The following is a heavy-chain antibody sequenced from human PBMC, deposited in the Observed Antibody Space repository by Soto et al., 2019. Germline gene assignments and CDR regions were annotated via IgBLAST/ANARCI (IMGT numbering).Heavy chain of an antibody. CDR2: ISDDGASI. V-gene: IGHV3-48*03. J-gene: IGHJ4*02. Sequence: GGSLRLSCEASGFSFSSFAMNWVRQAPGRGLEWVSYISDDGASIYYADSLKGRFTISRDNAKNSLSLQMNKLRAEDTAVYYCARENSVQAWLHHFDHWGLGTLVTVSS. CDR1: GFSFSSFA. CDR3: ARENSVQAWLHHFDH. D-gene: IGHD5-18*01.